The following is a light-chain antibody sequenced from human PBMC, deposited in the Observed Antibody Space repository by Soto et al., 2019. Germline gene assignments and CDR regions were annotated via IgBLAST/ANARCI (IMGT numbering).Light chain of an antibody. CDR2: DAS. Sequence: EIVLTQSPATLSLSPGERATLSCRASQSVSSSLAWYRQKPGQAPRLLIYDASNRATGIPARFSGSGSGTDFTLTISSLEPEDFAVYYCQQRSNWQFTFGPGTKVDIE. J-gene: IGKJ3*01. CDR1: QSVSSS. CDR3: QQRSNWQFT. V-gene: IGKV3-11*01.